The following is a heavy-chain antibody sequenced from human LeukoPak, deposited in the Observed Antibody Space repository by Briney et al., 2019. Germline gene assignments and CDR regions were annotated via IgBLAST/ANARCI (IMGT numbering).Heavy chain of an antibody. CDR2: INHSGST. V-gene: IGHV4-34*01. CDR3: ARDYGDYTGYYYMDV. D-gene: IGHD4-17*01. Sequence: SETLSLTCAVYGGSFSGYYWSWIRQPPGKGLEWIGEINHSGSTNYNPSLKSRVTISVDTSKKQFSLKLSSVTAADTAVYYCARDYGDYTGYYYMDVWXKGTTVTISS. J-gene: IGHJ6*03. CDR1: GGSFSGYY.